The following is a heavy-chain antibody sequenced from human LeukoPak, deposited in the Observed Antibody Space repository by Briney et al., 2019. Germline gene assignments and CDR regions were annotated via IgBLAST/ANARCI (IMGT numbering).Heavy chain of an antibody. J-gene: IGHJ4*02. CDR1: GFTFSSSS. D-gene: IGHD6-19*01. CDR2: ISGSGGST. CDR3: AKGSGWYV. V-gene: IGHV3-23*01. Sequence: GGSLRLSCAASGFTFSSSSMSWVRQAPGKGLEWVSVISGSGGSTDYADSVKGRFTISRDNSKNTLYLQMNSLRAEDTAVYYCAKGSGWYVWGQGTLVTVSS.